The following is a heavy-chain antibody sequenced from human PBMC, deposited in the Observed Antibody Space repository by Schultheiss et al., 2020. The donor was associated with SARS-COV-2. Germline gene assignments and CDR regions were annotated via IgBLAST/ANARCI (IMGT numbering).Heavy chain of an antibody. CDR1: GFTFSSYC. CDR3: ARAGQLGYGMDV. J-gene: IGHJ6*02. CDR2: INSDGSST. Sequence: GGSLRLSCAASGFTFSSYCMHWVRQAPGKGLVWVSRINSDGSSTSYADSVKGRFTISRDNAKNTLYLQMNSLRAEDTAVYYCARAGQLGYGMDVWGQGTTVTVSS. D-gene: IGHD5-24*01. V-gene: IGHV3-74*01.